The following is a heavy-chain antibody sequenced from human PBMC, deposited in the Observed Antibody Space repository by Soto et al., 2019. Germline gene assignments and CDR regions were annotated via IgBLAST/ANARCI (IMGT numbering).Heavy chain of an antibody. CDR1: GGSISGYD. CDR2: IYYSGTT. J-gene: IGHJ4*02. V-gene: IGHV4-59*01. D-gene: IGHD3-10*01. Sequence: SETLSLTCTVSGGSISGYDWSWIRQPPGKGLEWIGYIYYSGTTSYNPSLNSRVTMSVDTSKNQFSLKVNSVTAADTAVYYCARESYYGSGATVVAYWGQGTPVTVS. CDR3: ARESYYGSGATVVAY.